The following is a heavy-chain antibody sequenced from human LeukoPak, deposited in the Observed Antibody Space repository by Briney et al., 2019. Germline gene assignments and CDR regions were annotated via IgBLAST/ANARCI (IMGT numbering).Heavy chain of an antibody. Sequence: SQTLSLTCAISGDSVSVNSASWNWIRQSPSRGLEWLGRTYFRAKWFNEYADSVKSRITINPDTSKNQFSLHLTSVTAEDTAVYYCAREAGSSWFFGRFDYWGQGSLVTVSS. D-gene: IGHD6-13*01. CDR3: AREAGSSWFFGRFDY. J-gene: IGHJ4*02. CDR1: GDSVSVNSAS. V-gene: IGHV6-1*01. CDR2: TYFRAKWFN.